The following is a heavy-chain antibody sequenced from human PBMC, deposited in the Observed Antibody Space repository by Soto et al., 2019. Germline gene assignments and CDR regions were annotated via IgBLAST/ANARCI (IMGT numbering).Heavy chain of an antibody. J-gene: IGHJ4*02. CDR2: SSYDGRET. V-gene: IGHV3-30*03. D-gene: IGHD3-10*01. CDR1: DFDFSSYG. Sequence: PGGSLSLSCAASDFDFSSYGIHWVRQAPGKELEWVAASSYDGRETFYADSAKGRFTVSKEMSKNTAFLQMNALRHEDTAVYFCARDSGWPILNFDNWGQGTQVTVSS. CDR3: ARDSGWPILNFDN.